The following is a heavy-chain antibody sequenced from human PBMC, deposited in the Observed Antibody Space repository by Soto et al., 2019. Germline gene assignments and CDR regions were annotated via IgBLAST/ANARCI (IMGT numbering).Heavy chain of an antibody. V-gene: IGHV3-30-3*01. Sequence: VQLVESGGGLIQPGGSLRLSCAASGFTVSSNYMSWVRQAPGKGLEWVSVTSSDGSNKFYADSVKGRFTISRDRFKNMLYLQMNRLRPEDTAVYYCARESPGYYYYGLAVWGQGTTVIVSS. J-gene: IGHJ6*02. CDR1: GFTVSSNY. CDR2: TSSDGSNK. CDR3: ARESPGYYYYGLAV. D-gene: IGHD3-22*01.